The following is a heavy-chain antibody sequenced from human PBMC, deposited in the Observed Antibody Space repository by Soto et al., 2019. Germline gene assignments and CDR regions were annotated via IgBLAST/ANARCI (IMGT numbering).Heavy chain of an antibody. Sequence: KPPRASVKVSCKASGGTFSSYAISWVRQAPGQGLEWMGGIIPIFGTANYAQKFQGRVTITADESTSTAYMELSNLRSEDTAVYYCARDEGYSYGPYYYYGMDVWGQGTTVTVSS. V-gene: IGHV1-69*13. CDR3: ARDEGYSYGPYYYYGMDV. J-gene: IGHJ6*02. CDR1: GGTFSSYA. CDR2: IIPIFGTA. D-gene: IGHD5-18*01.